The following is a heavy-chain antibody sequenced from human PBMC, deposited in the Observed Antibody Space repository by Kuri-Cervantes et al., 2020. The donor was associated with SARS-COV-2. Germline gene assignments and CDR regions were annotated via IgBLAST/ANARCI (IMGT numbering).Heavy chain of an antibody. J-gene: IGHJ6*02. CDR2: ISAYNGNT. CDR3: ARDKSCTNGVCPYYYGMDV. Sequence: ASVKVSFKASGYTFTSYGISWVRQAPGQGLEWMGWISAYNGNTNYAQKLQGRVTMTTDTSTSTAYMELRSLRSDDTAVYYCARDKSCTNGVCPYYYGMDVWGQGTTVTVSS. D-gene: IGHD2-8*01. CDR1: GYTFTSYG. V-gene: IGHV1-18*01.